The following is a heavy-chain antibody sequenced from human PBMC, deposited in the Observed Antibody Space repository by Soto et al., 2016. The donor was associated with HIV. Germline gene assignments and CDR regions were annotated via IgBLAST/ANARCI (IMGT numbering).Heavy chain of an antibody. J-gene: IGHJ3*02. CDR1: GYTFTGYY. Sequence: QVQLVQSGAEVKKPGASVKVSCKASGYTFTGYYMHWVRQAPGQGLEWMGWINPNSGGTNYAQKFQGRVTMTRDTSISTAYMELSRLRSDDTAVYYCARVGYDWNDAGAFDIVGPRDKWSPSLQ. V-gene: IGHV1-2*02. CDR2: INPNSGGT. CDR3: ARVGYDWNDAGAFDI. D-gene: IGHD1-1*01.